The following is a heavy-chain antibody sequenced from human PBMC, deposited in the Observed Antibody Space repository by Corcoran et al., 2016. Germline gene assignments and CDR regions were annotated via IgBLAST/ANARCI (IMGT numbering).Heavy chain of an antibody. D-gene: IGHD2-2*01. Sequence: QLQLQESGPGLVKPSETLSLTCTVSGGSVSTSSYFWGWIRQFPGKGLEWIGNIHHSGDTYLTPSLKSRITVSGDASNNQFSLKMRSVTAADTAVYYCARITAQFCTRASCYGGLDPWGQGTLVTVSS. J-gene: IGHJ5*02. CDR2: IHHSGDT. V-gene: IGHV4-39*01. CDR1: GGSVSTSSYF. CDR3: ARITAQFCTRASCYGGLDP.